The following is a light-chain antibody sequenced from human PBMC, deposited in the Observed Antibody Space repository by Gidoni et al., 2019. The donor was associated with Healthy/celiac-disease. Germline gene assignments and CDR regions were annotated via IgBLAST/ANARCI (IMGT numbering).Light chain of an antibody. J-gene: IGKJ2*02. CDR2: DAS. CDR1: QSVSSY. V-gene: IGKV3-11*01. CDR3: QQRSNWPPST. Sequence: ELVLTPSPATLSLSPGERATLSCRASQSVSSYLAWYQQKPGQAPRLLIYDASNRATGIPARFSGSGSGTDFTLTISSLEPEDFAVYYCQQRSNWPPSTFGQGTKLEIK.